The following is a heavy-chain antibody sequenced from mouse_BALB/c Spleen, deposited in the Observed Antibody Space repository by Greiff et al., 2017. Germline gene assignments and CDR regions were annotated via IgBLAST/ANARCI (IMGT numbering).Heavy chain of an antibody. CDR1: GYTFTSYW. CDR2: INPSTGYT. J-gene: IGHJ3*01. V-gene: IGHV1-7*01. CDR3: ARRGYGNSFAY. D-gene: IGHD2-1*01. Sequence: VKLQESGAELAKPGASVKMSCKASGYTFTSYWMHWVKQRPGQGLEWIGYINPSTGYTEYNQKFKDKATLTADKSSSTAYMQLSSLTSEDSAVYYCARRGYGNSFAYWGQGTLVTVSA.